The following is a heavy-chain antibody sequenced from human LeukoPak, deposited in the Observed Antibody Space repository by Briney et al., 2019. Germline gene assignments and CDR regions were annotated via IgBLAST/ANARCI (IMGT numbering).Heavy chain of an antibody. J-gene: IGHJ4*02. D-gene: IGHD6-19*01. CDR1: GFTLSHYA. Sequence: GGSLRLSCTASGFTLSHYAMHWIRQAPGKGLGWVAVISDDGSNKYYADFVRGRFNISRDNSKNTLYVQMNSLRVEDTAVYYCARDLYSAGWFPDFWGQGTLVTVPS. CDR3: ARDLYSAGWFPDF. CDR2: ISDDGSNK. V-gene: IGHV3-30*01.